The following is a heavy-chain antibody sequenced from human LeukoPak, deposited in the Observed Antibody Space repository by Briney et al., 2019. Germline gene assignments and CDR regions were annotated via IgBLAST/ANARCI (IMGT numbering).Heavy chain of an antibody. Sequence: GGSLRLSCAASGFTFTDYWMSWVRQAPGKGLEWVANIGQDGSIKFYVASVKGRFSISRDNAKNSVFLQMNNLRVEDTAIYYCATSRAAAGCDWGQGTLVTVSS. CDR3: ATSRAAAGCD. CDR2: IGQDGSIK. J-gene: IGHJ4*02. CDR1: GFTFTDYW. V-gene: IGHV3-7*03. D-gene: IGHD6-13*01.